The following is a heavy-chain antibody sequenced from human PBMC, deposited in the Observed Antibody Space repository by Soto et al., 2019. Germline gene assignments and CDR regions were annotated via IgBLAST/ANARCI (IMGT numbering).Heavy chain of an antibody. CDR1: GFTFSNAW. V-gene: IGHV3-15*07. CDR2: IKSKTDGGTT. Sequence: GGSLRLSCAASGFTFSNAWMNWVRQAPGKGLEWVGRIKSKTDGGTTDYAAPVKGRFTISRDDSKNTLYLQMNSLKTEDTAVYYCTTSNIPRDIVVVVVAKGRPPVDIWGQGTMVTVSS. CDR3: TTSNIPRDIVVVVVAKGRPPVDI. D-gene: IGHD2-15*01. J-gene: IGHJ3*02.